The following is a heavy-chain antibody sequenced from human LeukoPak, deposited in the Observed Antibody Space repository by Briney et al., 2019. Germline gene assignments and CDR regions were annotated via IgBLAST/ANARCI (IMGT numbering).Heavy chain of an antibody. Sequence: GGSLRLSCAASGFTFSSYAMHWVRQAPGKGLEWVAVISYDGSNKYYGDSVKGRFTISRDNSKNTLYLQMNNLRVEDTAVYYCAKGGGASGFWTTKSAFDIWGQGTRVTVST. CDR1: GFTFSSYA. D-gene: IGHD3/OR15-3a*01. CDR3: AKGGGASGFWTTKSAFDI. V-gene: IGHV3-30-3*01. CDR2: ISYDGSNK. J-gene: IGHJ3*02.